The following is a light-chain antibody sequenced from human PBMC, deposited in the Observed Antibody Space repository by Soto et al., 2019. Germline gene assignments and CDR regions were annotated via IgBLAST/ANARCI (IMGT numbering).Light chain of an antibody. J-gene: IGKJ1*01. Sequence: EIVLTQSPATLSLSPGERATLSCRASQSVSSFLAWYQQKPGQAPMLLIYGASTRATGIPTRFSGSGSGTEFTLTISSLQSEDFAVYYCQQYNNWPPTWTFGQGTKVDIK. CDR2: GAS. V-gene: IGKV3-15*01. CDR1: QSVSSF. CDR3: QQYNNWPPTWT.